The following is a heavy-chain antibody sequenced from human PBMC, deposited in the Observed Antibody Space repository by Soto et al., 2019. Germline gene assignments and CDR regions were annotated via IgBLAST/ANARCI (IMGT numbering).Heavy chain of an antibody. CDR2: INPNSGDT. D-gene: IGHD5-18*01. Sequence: RASVKVSCKSSGYAFTGYYIRWVRQAPGQGLEWMGWINPNSGDTNYAQKFQGRVTMTRDMSFSTAYMELSSLRSDDTAVYYCATRYSYVHFWGQGTLVTVS. CDR3: ATRYSYVHF. V-gene: IGHV1-2*02. CDR1: GYAFTGYY. J-gene: IGHJ4*02.